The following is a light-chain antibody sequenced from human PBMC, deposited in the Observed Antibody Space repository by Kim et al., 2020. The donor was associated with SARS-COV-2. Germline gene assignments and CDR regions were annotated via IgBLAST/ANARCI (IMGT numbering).Light chain of an antibody. Sequence: SYELTQPPSVSVAPGKAARITCGGNNIGSKSVHWCQQKPGQAPVLVIYSDSDRPSGIPERFSGSNSANTATLTISRVEAGDEADYYCQVWDSDSDHWVFGGGTQLIVL. V-gene: IGLV3-21*04. CDR1: NIGSKS. CDR2: SDS. J-gene: IGLJ3*02. CDR3: QVWDSDSDHWV.